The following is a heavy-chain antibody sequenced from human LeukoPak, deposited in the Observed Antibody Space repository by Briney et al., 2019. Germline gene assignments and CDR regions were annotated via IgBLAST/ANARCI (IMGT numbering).Heavy chain of an antibody. Sequence: TGGSLRLSCAASGFTVSSNYMSWVRQAPGKGLEWVSVIYSGGSTYYADSVKGRFTIPRDNSKNTLYLQMNSLRAEDTAVYYCARGGDDIVVATYYYYYGMDVWGQGTTVTVSS. CDR2: IYSGGST. CDR3: ARGGDDIVVATYYYYYGMDV. V-gene: IGHV3-53*01. CDR1: GFTVSSNY. D-gene: IGHD2-15*01. J-gene: IGHJ6*02.